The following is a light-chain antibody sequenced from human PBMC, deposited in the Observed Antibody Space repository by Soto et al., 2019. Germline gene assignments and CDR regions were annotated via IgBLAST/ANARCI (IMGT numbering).Light chain of an antibody. CDR2: EIS. CDR3: SSYTSRSTWV. CDR1: SSDVGAYND. V-gene: IGLV2-14*01. Sequence: QSALTQPASVSGSPGQSITISCTGTSSDVGAYNDVSWYQQHPGKAPKLMIYEISKRPSGVAKRFSGYKSGNTAFLTISGQAAEEEDDYYCSSYTSRSTWVFGGGTKVTVL. J-gene: IGLJ3*02.